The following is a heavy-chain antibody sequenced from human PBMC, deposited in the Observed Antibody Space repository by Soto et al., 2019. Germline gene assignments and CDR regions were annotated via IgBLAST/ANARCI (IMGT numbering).Heavy chain of an antibody. J-gene: IGHJ5*02. V-gene: IGHV4-39*02. Sequence: SETLSLTCTVSGGSISSSSYYWGWIRQPPGKGLEWIGSIYYRGNTYYNPSLKSRVTISVDTSKNQFSLKLSSVTAADTAVYYCARDVLFDPWGQGTLVTVSS. D-gene: IGHD3-10*01. CDR2: IYYRGNT. CDR3: ARDVLFDP. CDR1: GGSISSSSYY.